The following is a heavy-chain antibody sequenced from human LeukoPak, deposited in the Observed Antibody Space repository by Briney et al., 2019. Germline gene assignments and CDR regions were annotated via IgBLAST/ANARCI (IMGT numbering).Heavy chain of an antibody. CDR3: AKDDGSATMGFDS. D-gene: IGHD1-26*01. V-gene: IGHV1-69*05. J-gene: IGHJ5*01. CDR1: GGTFSSYA. CDR2: IIPIFGTT. Sequence: SVKVSCKASGGTFSSYAFSWVRQAPGQGLEWMGGIIPIFGTTNYAEQFQGRVTITTDESTSTAYLDLSSLRSEDAAVYYCAKDDGSATMGFDSWGQGTLVSVSS.